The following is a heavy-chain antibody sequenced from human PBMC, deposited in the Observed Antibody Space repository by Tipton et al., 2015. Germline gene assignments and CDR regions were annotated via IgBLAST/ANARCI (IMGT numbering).Heavy chain of an antibody. CDR3: ARGGAGYYYDSVGYLS. CDR1: GGSVTSNDYF. CDR2: IFHSGST. J-gene: IGHJ5*02. Sequence: TLSLTCSVSGGSVTSNDYFWSWIRQPPGKGLEWIGYIFHSGSTSYNPSLRSRVFISIDTSKNQFSLKLNSVTAADTAVYYCARGGAGYYYDSVGYLSWGQGTLVTVSS. D-gene: IGHD3-22*01. V-gene: IGHV4-61*08.